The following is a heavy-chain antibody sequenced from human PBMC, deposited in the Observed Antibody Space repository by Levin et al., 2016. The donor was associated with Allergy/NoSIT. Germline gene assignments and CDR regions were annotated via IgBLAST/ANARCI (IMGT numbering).Heavy chain of an antibody. Sequence: WIRQPPGKGLEWVSAISGSGGSTYYADSVKGRFTISRDNSKNTLYLQMNSLRAEDTAVYYCAKVGAAAGRNWFDPWGQGTLVTVSS. V-gene: IGHV3-23*01. D-gene: IGHD6-13*01. J-gene: IGHJ5*02. CDR3: AKVGAAAGRNWFDP. CDR2: ISGSGGST.